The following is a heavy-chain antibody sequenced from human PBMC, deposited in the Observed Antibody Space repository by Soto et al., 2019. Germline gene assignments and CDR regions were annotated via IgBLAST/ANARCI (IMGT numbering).Heavy chain of an antibody. CDR2: VWFDGSKE. Sequence: GGSLRLSCAGSGDSFVSHGIHWVRQATGRGLEWLAIVWFDGSKEYYADSVKGRFTISRDNSKNTLYLQMNSLRAEDTAVYYCANDAHHDFPPYYYMDVWGKGTTVTVSS. J-gene: IGHJ6*03. D-gene: IGHD3-3*01. V-gene: IGHV3-30*02. CDR1: GDSFVSHG. CDR3: ANDAHHDFPPYYYMDV.